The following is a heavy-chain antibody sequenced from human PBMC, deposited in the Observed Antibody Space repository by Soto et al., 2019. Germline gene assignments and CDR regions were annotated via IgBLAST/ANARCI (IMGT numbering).Heavy chain of an antibody. CDR3: AREGSAPYYYYGMDV. V-gene: IGHV1-18*01. D-gene: IGHD6-19*01. Sequence: QVQLEQSGAEVKKPGDSMKVSCKASGYTFTTYGISWVRQAPGQGLEWMGWINGYNGNTDYPQKLQGRVTMTTDTSTSTAYMAVRSLRSDDTAVYYCAREGSAPYYYYGMDVWGQGTTVTVSS. J-gene: IGHJ6*02. CDR1: GYTFTTYG. CDR2: INGYNGNT.